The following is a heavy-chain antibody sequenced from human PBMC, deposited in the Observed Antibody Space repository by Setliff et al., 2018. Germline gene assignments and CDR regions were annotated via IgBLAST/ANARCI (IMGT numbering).Heavy chain of an antibody. Sequence: GASVKVSCKASGYTFATYGISWVRQAPGQGLEWMGWISPYNSNTNYAQNFQGRVTMTTDTSTSTAHMELRSLRSDDTAMYYCARDLSATVMTRSWYYFDYWGQGTLVTVSS. D-gene: IGHD4-17*01. CDR2: ISPYNSNT. CDR1: GYTFATYG. J-gene: IGHJ4*02. V-gene: IGHV1-18*01. CDR3: ARDLSATVMTRSWYYFDY.